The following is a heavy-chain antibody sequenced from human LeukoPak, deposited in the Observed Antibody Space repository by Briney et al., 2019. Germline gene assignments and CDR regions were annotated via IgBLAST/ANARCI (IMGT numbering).Heavy chain of an antibody. CDR2: ISFDGNNK. CDR1: GFSFSNYA. Sequence: PGRSLRLSCTASGFSFSNYAMHWVRQAPGKGLEWMTVISFDGNNKYYEDSVKGRFTISRDNSNNTLYLQMNSLRAEDTAVYYCARTFWDKSNGYDYYFDYWGQGSLVTVSS. CDR3: ARTFWDKSNGYDYYFDY. J-gene: IGHJ4*02. D-gene: IGHD5-12*01. V-gene: IGHV3-30*04.